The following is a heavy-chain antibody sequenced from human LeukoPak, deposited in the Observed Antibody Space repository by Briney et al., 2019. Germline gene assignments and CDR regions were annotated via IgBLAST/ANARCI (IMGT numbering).Heavy chain of an antibody. CDR2: INSDGSSS. D-gene: IGHD3-10*01. CDR1: GFTFNNYW. J-gene: IGHJ4*02. V-gene: IGHV3-74*01. CDR3: ARGRPGGYFDY. Sequence: GGSLRLSCAASGFTFNNYWMHWVRQGPGKGLVWVSRINSDGSSSIYADSVKGRFTISRDNAENTLYLQMSSLRAEDTAVYYCARGRPGGYFDYWGQGTLVTVSS.